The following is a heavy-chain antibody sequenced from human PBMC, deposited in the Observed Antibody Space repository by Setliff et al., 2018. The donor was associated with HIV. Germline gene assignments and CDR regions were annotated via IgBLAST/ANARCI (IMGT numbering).Heavy chain of an antibody. Sequence: SETLSLTCSVSGGSISYYHWSWIRQPAGKGLEWIGRIYYTWFTDYNPSLKSRLTMSVDTSKNQFSLKLSSVTAADTAVYFCARSIYGSGSYALDYWGQGILVTVSS. D-gene: IGHD3-10*01. CDR1: GGSISYYH. J-gene: IGHJ4*02. CDR2: IYYTWFT. CDR3: ARSIYGSGSYALDY. V-gene: IGHV4-4*07.